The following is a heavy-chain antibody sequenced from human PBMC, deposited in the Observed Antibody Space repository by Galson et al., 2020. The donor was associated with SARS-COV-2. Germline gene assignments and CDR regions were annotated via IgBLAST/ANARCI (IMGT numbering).Heavy chain of an antibody. CDR2: ISWNSGSI. CDR1: GFTFDDYA. CDR3: AKDLRVNYDSSGYFRGADY. J-gene: IGHJ4*02. D-gene: IGHD3-22*01. V-gene: IGHV3-9*01. Sequence: SLKISCAASGFTFDDYAMHWVRQAPGKGLEWVSGISWNSGSIGYADSVKGRFTISRDNAKNSLYLQINSLRAEDTALYYCAKDLRVNYDSSGYFRGADYWGQGTLVTVSS.